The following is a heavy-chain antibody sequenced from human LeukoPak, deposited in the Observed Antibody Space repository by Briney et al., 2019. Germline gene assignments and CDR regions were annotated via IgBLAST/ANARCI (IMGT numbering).Heavy chain of an antibody. Sequence: YPGGSLRLSCATSGFTFSNAWMSWVRQAPGKGLEWDGRIKSKSEAGTPDYAAPVKGRFTISRDDSKNTLYLQMNNLKTEDTAVYYCSTLYRLDPWGQGTLVTVSS. CDR1: GFTFSNAW. CDR3: STLYRLDP. V-gene: IGHV3-15*01. J-gene: IGHJ5*02. CDR2: IKSKSEAGTP. D-gene: IGHD2/OR15-2a*01.